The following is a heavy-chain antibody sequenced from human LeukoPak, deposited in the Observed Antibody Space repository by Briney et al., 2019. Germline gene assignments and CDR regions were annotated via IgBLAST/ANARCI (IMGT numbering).Heavy chain of an antibody. CDR1: GFTVSSNY. D-gene: IGHD3-16*01. V-gene: IGHV3-53*04. CDR2: IYSGGST. CDR3: AREVGGSAFDI. J-gene: IGHJ3*02. Sequence: GGSLRLSCAASGFTVSSNYMSWVRQAPGKGLEWVSIIYSGGSTYYADSVKGRFTISRHNSKNTLYLQMNSLRAEDTAVYYRAREVGGSAFDIWGQGTMVTVSS.